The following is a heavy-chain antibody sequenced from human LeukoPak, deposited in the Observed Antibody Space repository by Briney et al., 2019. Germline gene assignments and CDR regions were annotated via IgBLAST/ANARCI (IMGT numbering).Heavy chain of an antibody. CDR1: GYTFTSYG. CDR2: ISAYNGNT. J-gene: IGHJ1*01. V-gene: IGHV1-18*01. CDR3: ARANRWELAEYFQH. Sequence: GASVKVSCKASGYTFTSYGISWVRQAPGQGLEWMGWISAYNGNTNYAQKLQGRVTMTTDTSTSTAYMELRSLRSDDTAVYYCARANRWELAEYFQHWARAPWSPSPQ. D-gene: IGHD1-26*01.